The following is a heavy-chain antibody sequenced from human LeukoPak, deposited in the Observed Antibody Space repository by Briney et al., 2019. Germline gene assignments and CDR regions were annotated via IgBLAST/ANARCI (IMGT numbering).Heavy chain of an antibody. D-gene: IGHD5-18*01. CDR3: AKEKYRGYSYGSGDY. Sequence: TGGSLRLSCAASGFTFSSYGMHWVRQAPGKGLEWVAVISYDGSNKYYADSVKGRFTISRDNSKNTLYLQMNTLRVEDTAVYYCAKEKYRGYSYGSGDYWGQGTLVTVSS. CDR1: GFTFSSYG. V-gene: IGHV3-30*18. CDR2: ISYDGSNK. J-gene: IGHJ4*02.